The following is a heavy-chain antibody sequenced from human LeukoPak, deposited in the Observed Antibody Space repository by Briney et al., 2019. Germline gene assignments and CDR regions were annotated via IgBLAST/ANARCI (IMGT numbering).Heavy chain of an antibody. J-gene: IGHJ3*02. CDR2: ISWNSGSI. CDR3: AKDSDSSGYYLGSAFDI. V-gene: IGHV3-9*01. D-gene: IGHD3-22*01. Sequence: PGRSLRLSCAASGLTFDDYAMHWVRQAPRKGLEWVSGISWNSGSIDYADSVKGRFTISRDNAKNSLYLQMNSLRAEDTALYYCAKDSDSSGYYLGSAFDIWGQGTMVTVSS. CDR1: GLTFDDYA.